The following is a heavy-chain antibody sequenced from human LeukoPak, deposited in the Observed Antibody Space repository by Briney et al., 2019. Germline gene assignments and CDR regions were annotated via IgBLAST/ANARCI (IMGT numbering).Heavy chain of an antibody. Sequence: GGSLRLSYAASGFTFSSYSMNWVRQAPGKGLEWVSGVSGSGGSTYYADSVKGRFTISRDNSKNTLYLQMNSLRAEDTAVYYCARGPRGAASYYWGQGTLVTVSS. CDR3: ARGPRGAASYY. CDR1: GFTFSSYS. D-gene: IGHD6-13*01. CDR2: VSGSGGST. J-gene: IGHJ4*02. V-gene: IGHV3-23*01.